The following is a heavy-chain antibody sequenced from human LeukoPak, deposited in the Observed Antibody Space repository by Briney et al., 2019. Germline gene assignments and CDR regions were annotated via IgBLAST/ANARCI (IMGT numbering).Heavy chain of an antibody. D-gene: IGHD3-22*01. CDR1: GFTFSSYA. J-gene: IGHJ4*02. V-gene: IGHV3-23*01. CDR2: ISGSGGST. Sequence: GGSLRLSCAASGFTFSSYAMSWVRQAPGKGLEWVSAISGSGGSTYCADSVKGRFTISRDNSKNTLYLQMNSLRAEDTAVYYCAKVMEYYYDSSGYYYDYWGQGTLVTVSS. CDR3: AKVMEYYYDSSGYYYDY.